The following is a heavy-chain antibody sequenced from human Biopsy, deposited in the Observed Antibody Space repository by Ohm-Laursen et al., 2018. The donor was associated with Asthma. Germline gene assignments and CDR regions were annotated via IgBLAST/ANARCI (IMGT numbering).Heavy chain of an antibody. CDR1: GFTLGDYW. CDR3: ARTFHFWSPYHAEHYQL. J-gene: IGHJ1*01. Sequence: SLRLSCTASGFTLGDYWMSWVRQVPGKGLEWVANIKHDGTEKNNVDSLKGRFTISRDNAKNSLYLQMNSLRAEDTAVYYCARTFHFWSPYHAEHYQLWGQGTLVTVPS. V-gene: IGHV3-7*01. D-gene: IGHD3-3*02. CDR2: IKHDGTEK.